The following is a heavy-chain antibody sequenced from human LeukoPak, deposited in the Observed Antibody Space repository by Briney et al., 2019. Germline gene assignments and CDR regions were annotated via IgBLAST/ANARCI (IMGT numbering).Heavy chain of an antibody. D-gene: IGHD1-1*01. CDR1: GGSISGYY. Sequence: SETLSLTCTVSGGSISGYYWSWIRQPPGKGLEWIGYIYYSGITNYNPSLKSRVTISVDTSKNQFSLKLSSVTAADTAEYYCARGLRYNYGHYFDYWGQGTLVTVSS. CDR3: ARGLRYNYGHYFDY. J-gene: IGHJ4*02. V-gene: IGHV4-59*01. CDR2: IYYSGIT.